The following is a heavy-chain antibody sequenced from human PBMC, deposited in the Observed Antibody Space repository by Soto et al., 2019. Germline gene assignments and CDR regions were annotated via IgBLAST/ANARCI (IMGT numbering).Heavy chain of an antibody. D-gene: IGHD2-15*01. J-gene: IGHJ4*02. V-gene: IGHV3-13*01. Sequence: VGSLRLSCEASGFPFSSYDMHWVRQTAGKGLEWVLSVGTAGDTYYPDSAKGRFTISRENAKNSLYLQMNSLKVEDTAVYYCVRDVGGYFNYWGQGILVTVS. CDR3: VRDVGGYFNY. CDR2: VGTAGDT. CDR1: GFPFSSYD.